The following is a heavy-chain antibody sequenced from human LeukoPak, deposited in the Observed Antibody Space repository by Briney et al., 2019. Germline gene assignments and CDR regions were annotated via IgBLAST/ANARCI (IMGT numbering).Heavy chain of an antibody. J-gene: IGHJ3*02. CDR2: IIPILDIA. V-gene: IGHV1-69*04. Sequence: SVKVSCKASGGTFSSYAITWVRQAPGQGLEWMGRIIPILDIANYAQKFQGRVTITADKSTSTAYMELSSLRSEDTAVYYCARNYVRDSYDAFDIWGQGTMVTVSS. D-gene: IGHD3-10*02. CDR1: GGTFSSYA. CDR3: ARNYVRDSYDAFDI.